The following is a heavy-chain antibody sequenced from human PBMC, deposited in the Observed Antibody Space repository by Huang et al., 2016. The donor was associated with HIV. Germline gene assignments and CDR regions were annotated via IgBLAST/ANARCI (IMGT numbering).Heavy chain of an antibody. J-gene: IGHJ6*02. D-gene: IGHD4-17*01. CDR3: GRVPLITSDYELRDYFYYGMDV. Sequence: LQSGAQLRKPGASVKVSCQASGYPFSAYYIHWVRQAPGQGLEWMGRINPKKGLTGSAVKCRGRVTLTRETSSNTASRELSRLRVGETAVYFCGRVPLITSDYELRDYFYYGMDVWGQGTTVTVSS. V-gene: IGHV1-2*02. CDR1: GYPFSAYY. CDR2: INPKKGLT.